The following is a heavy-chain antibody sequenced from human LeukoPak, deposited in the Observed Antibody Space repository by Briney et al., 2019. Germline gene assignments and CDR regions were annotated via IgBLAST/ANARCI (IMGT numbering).Heavy chain of an antibody. CDR1: GFTFSSYA. Sequence: GGSLRLSCAASGFTFSSYAMSWVRQAPGKGLEWVSAISGGGGSTYYADSVKGRFTISRDNSKNTLYLQMNSLRAEDTAVYYCAKDEESSGGPFDYWGQGTLVTVSS. V-gene: IGHV3-23*01. J-gene: IGHJ4*02. CDR2: ISGGGGST. CDR3: AKDEESSGGPFDY. D-gene: IGHD6-19*01.